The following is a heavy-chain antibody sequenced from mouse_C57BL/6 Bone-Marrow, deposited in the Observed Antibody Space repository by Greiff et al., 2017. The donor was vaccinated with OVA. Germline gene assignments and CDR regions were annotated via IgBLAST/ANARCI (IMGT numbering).Heavy chain of an antibody. V-gene: IGHV1-18*01. CDR2: INSNNGGT. CDR1: GYTFTDYN. J-gene: IGHJ3*01. CDR3: ARGGYYEYDGGAWFAY. Sequence: EVQGVESGPELAKPGASVKIPCKASGYTFTDYNMDWVKQSHGKSLEWIGDINSNNGGTIYNQKFKGKATLTVDKSSSTAYMELRSLTSEDTAVYYCARGGYYEYDGGAWFAYWGQGTLVTVSA. D-gene: IGHD2-4*01.